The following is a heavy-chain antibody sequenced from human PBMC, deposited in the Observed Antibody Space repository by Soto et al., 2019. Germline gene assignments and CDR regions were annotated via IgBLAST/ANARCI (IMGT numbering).Heavy chain of an antibody. V-gene: IGHV1-24*01. Sequence: ASVKVSCKVSGYTLTELSMHWVRQAPGKGLEWMGGFDPEDGETIYAQKFQGRVTMTKDTSTNTAYMELRSLRSDDTAVYYCARGFRVAATRWWFDPWGQGTLVTVSS. CDR2: FDPEDGET. CDR1: GYTLTELS. J-gene: IGHJ5*02. D-gene: IGHD2-15*01. CDR3: ARGFRVAATRWWFDP.